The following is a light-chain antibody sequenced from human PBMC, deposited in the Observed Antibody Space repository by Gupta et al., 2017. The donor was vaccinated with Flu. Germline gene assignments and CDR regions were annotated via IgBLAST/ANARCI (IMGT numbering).Light chain of an antibody. V-gene: IGLV2-14*01. J-gene: IGLJ2*01. CDR3: SSFANTNTLI. CDR2: AVT. CDR1: SSDIGRYDY. Sequence: QSALTQPASVSGSPGQSITISCTGTSSDIGRYDYVSWYQQHPGEAPKLIIYAVTDRPAGVPSRFSGSKSGNTASLTISGLQAEDEANYYCSSFANTNTLIFGGGTKLTVL.